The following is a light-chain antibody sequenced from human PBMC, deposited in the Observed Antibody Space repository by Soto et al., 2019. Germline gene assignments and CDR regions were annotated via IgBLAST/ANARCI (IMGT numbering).Light chain of an antibody. J-gene: IGLJ3*02. CDR1: SSDVGGYNY. Sequence: QSALTQPPSASGSPGQSVTISCTGTSSDVGGYNYVSWYQQHPGKAPKLMIYEVSKRPSGVPDRFSGSKSGNTASLTVSGLQAEDEADYYCSAWDDSLHVWLFGGGTKVTVL. V-gene: IGLV2-8*01. CDR3: SAWDDSLHVWL. CDR2: EVS.